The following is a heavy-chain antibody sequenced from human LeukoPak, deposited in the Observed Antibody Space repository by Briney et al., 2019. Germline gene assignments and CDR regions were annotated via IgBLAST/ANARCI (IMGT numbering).Heavy chain of an antibody. CDR1: GVSFSGYY. CDR2: INHSGST. J-gene: IGHJ6*02. CDR3: ARSIRPAVTMVRGAPDV. V-gene: IGHV4-34*01. Sequence: SETLSLTCAVYGVSFSGYYWSWLRQPPGKGLEWIGEINHSGSTNYNPSLKSRVTISVDTSKNQFSLKLSSVTAADRAVYYCARSIRPAVTMVRGAPDVWGQGTTVTVSS. D-gene: IGHD3-10*01.